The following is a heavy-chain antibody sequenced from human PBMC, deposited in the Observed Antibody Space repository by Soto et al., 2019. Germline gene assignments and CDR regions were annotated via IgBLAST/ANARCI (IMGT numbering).Heavy chain of an antibody. CDR1: GGSISGYY. CDR2: IYYTGST. Sequence: SETLSLTCSISGGSISGYYWSWIRQSPGKGLEWIGYIYYTGSTYYNPSLKSRVTISLDTSKNQFSLNLSSVTAADTAVYYCAKVVGKNWFDPWGQGTLVTVSS. V-gene: IGHV4-59*01. J-gene: IGHJ5*02. CDR3: AKVVGKNWFDP. D-gene: IGHD2-15*01.